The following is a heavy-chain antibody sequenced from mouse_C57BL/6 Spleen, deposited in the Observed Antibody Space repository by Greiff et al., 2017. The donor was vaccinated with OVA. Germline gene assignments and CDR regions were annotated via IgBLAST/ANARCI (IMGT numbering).Heavy chain of an antibody. CDR2: IDPEDGET. Sequence: VQLQQSGAELVKPGASVKLSCTASGFNITDYYMHWVKQRTEQGLEWIGRIDPEDGETKYAPKFQGKATITADTSSNTAYLQLSSLTSEDTAVYYCAFYGNYEYFDVWGTGTTVTVSS. V-gene: IGHV14-2*01. CDR1: GFNITDYY. CDR3: AFYGNYEYFDV. D-gene: IGHD2-1*01. J-gene: IGHJ1*03.